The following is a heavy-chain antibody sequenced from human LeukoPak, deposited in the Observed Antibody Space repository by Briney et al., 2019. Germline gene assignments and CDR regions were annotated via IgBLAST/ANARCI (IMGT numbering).Heavy chain of an antibody. Sequence: GGSLRLSCAASGFTFSSYAMSWVRQAPGKGLEWVSAISGSGGSTYYADSVKGRFTISRDNSKNTLYLQMNSLRAEDTAVYYCAKGSPFGVVISFSYFDYWGQGTLVTVSS. V-gene: IGHV3-23*01. CDR3: AKGSPFGVVISFSYFDY. CDR2: ISGSGGST. CDR1: GFTFSSYA. D-gene: IGHD3-3*01. J-gene: IGHJ4*02.